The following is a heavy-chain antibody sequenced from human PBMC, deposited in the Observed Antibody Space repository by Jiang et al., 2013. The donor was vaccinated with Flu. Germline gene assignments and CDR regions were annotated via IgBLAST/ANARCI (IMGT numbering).Heavy chain of an antibody. CDR3: SRGGLEMSDY. D-gene: IGHD5-24*01. CDR1: GFTFSTYW. CDR2: INPDGTTT. V-gene: IGHV3-74*01. J-gene: IGHJ4*02. Sequence: VRLSCAASGFTFSTYWMHWVRQAPGKGLVWVSRINPDGTTTNYADSVKGRFTVSRDNAKNTLYLQMNSLRAEDTAVYYCSRGGLEMSDYWGQGTLVTVSS.